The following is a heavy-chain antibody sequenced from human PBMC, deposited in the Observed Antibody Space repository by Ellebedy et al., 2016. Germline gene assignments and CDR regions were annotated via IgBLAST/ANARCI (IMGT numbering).Heavy chain of an antibody. Sequence: SETLSLTCTVSGGSITSYYWSWIRQPPGKGLEWIGYIYYSGSTNYSPSLESRVTISVDTSKSQFSLKLSSVTAADTAVYYCARGRQMYYFDHWGQGTLVTVSS. J-gene: IGHJ4*02. CDR1: GGSITSYY. CDR2: IYYSGST. D-gene: IGHD5-24*01. CDR3: ARGRQMYYFDH. V-gene: IGHV4-59*01.